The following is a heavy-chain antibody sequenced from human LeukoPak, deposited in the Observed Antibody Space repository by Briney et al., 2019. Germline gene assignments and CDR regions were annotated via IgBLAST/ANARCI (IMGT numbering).Heavy chain of an antibody. CDR2: ISHDRSNE. J-gene: IGHJ4*02. CDR3: ARVGYYVSGPFSYFDF. D-gene: IGHD3-10*01. V-gene: IGHV3-30-3*01. CDR1: GFTFSGYA. Sequence: PGGSLRLPGAASGFTFSGYAMHWFRQPPAKGLQWVAVISHDRSNEHYAHSLKGRFTISMDSSKNTLYLQMNGLGVEDAAVYYCARVGYYVSGPFSYFDFWGQGTLVTVSS.